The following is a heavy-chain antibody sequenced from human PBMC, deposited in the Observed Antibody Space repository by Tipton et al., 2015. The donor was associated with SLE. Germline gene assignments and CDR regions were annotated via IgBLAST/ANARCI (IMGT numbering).Heavy chain of an antibody. CDR3: ARVQKLAGAFDI. CDR2: IYHSGST. J-gene: IGHJ3*02. D-gene: IGHD1-1*01. V-gene: IGHV4-59*11. CDR1: GGSISSHY. Sequence: TLSLTCTVSGGSISSHYWSWIRQPPGKGLEWIGYIYHSGSTYYNPSLKSRVTISVDRSKNQFSPKLSSVTAADTAVYYCARVQKLAGAFDIWGQGTMVTVSS.